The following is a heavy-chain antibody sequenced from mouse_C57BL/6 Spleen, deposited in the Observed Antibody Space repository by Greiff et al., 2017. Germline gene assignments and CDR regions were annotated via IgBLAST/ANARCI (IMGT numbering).Heavy chain of an antibody. Sequence: VKLQQPGAELVKPGASVKLSCKASGYTFTSYWMHWVKQRPGQGLEWIGMIHPNSGSTNYNEKFKSKATLTVDKSSSTAYMQLSSLTSEDSAVYYCAREEDYYGSSPWFAYWGQGTLVTVSA. CDR1: GYTFTSYW. D-gene: IGHD1-1*01. CDR3: AREEDYYGSSPWFAY. V-gene: IGHV1-64*01. J-gene: IGHJ3*01. CDR2: IHPNSGST.